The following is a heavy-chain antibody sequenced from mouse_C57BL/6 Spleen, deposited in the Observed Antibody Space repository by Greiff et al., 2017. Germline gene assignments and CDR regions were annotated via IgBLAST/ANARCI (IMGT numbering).Heavy chain of an antibody. CDR3: ARKLRPHAMDY. CDR2: IDPSDSYT. CDR1: GYTFTSYW. D-gene: IGHD3-2*02. V-gene: IGHV1-69*01. J-gene: IGHJ4*01. Sequence: QVQLQQPGAELVMPGASVKLSCKASGYTFTSYWMHWVKQRPGQGLEWIGEIDPSDSYTNYNQKFKGKSTLTVDQSSSTAYMQLSSLTSEDSAVYYCARKLRPHAMDYWGQGTSVTVSS.